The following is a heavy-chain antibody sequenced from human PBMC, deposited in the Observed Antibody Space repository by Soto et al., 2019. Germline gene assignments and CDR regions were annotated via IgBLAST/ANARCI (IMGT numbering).Heavy chain of an antibody. CDR3: ARFFDSSPRFDQ. D-gene: IGHD6-13*01. CDR1: GGSISSGGYY. CDR2: IYYSGST. V-gene: IGHV4-31*03. J-gene: IGHJ4*02. Sequence: SETLSLTCTVSGGSISSGGYYWSWIRQHPGKGLEWIGYIYYSGSTYYNPSLKSRVTISVDTSKNQFSLKLSSVTAADTAVYYCARFFDSSPRFDQWGPATLLPISS.